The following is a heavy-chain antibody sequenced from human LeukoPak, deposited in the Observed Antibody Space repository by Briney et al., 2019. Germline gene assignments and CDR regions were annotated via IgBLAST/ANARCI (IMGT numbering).Heavy chain of an antibody. J-gene: IGHJ4*02. CDR2: ISWNSGSI. CDR1: GFTFDDYA. Sequence: GGPLRLSCAASGFTFDDYAMHWVRQAPGKGLEWVSGISWNSGSIGYADSVKGRFTISRDNAKNSLYLQMNSLRAEDMALYYCAKGSYYDILTGPPDYWGQGTLVTVSS. CDR3: AKGSYYDILTGPPDY. D-gene: IGHD3-9*01. V-gene: IGHV3-9*03.